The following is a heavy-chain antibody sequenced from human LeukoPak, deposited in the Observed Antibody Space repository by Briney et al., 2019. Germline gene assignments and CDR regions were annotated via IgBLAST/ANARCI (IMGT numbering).Heavy chain of an antibody. CDR2: FNPENGNT. J-gene: IGHJ4*02. Sequence: ASVKVSCKASGYSFVGYGITWVRQAPGQGLEWMGWFNPENGNTNYAQKFQGRVTITRDTSASTAYMELSSLRSEDTAVYYCARVAYYDSSGYYSVFDYWGQGTLVTVSS. CDR1: GYSFVGYG. D-gene: IGHD3-22*01. CDR3: ARVAYYDSSGYYSVFDY. V-gene: IGHV1-18*01.